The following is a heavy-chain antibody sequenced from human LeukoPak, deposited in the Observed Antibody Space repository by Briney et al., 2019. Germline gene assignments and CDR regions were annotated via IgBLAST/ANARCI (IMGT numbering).Heavy chain of an antibody. CDR3: ARDLRAKY. D-gene: IGHD4/OR15-4a*01. CDR2: VHHSGRT. CDR1: GASIFNYY. Sequence: SETLSLTCNVSGASIFNYYWSWIRQAPGKGLEWIGYVHHSGRTNSNPSLGSRVTMSVDTSTSQLSLNLTSVTIADTAVYFCARDLRAKYWGQGTLV. V-gene: IGHV4-59*01. J-gene: IGHJ1*01.